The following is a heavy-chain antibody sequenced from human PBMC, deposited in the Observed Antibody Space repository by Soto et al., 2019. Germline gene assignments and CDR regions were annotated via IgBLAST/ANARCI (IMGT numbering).Heavy chain of an antibody. CDR2: MNPNSGNT. D-gene: IGHD5-18*01. CDR3: ARGLQTAMVKKAAFDI. Sequence: ASVKVSCKASGYTFTSYDINWVRQATGQGLEWMGWMNPNSGNTGYAQKFQGRVTMTRNTSISTAYMELSSLRSEDTAVYYCARGLQTAMVKKAAFDIWGQGTMVTVSS. CDR1: GYTFTSYD. J-gene: IGHJ3*02. V-gene: IGHV1-8*01.